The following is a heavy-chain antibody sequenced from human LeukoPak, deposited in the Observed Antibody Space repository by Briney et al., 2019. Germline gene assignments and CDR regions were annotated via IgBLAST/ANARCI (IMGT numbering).Heavy chain of an antibody. V-gene: IGHV4-30-4*08. Sequence: PSETLSLTCTVSGGSISSGDYYWSWIRQPPGKGLEWIGYTYYSGSTYYNPSLKGRVTISVDTSKNQFSLKLSSVTAADTAVYYCARGLFRVTTPLPFDYWGQGTLVTVSS. J-gene: IGHJ4*02. CDR2: TYYSGST. D-gene: IGHD4-17*01. CDR3: ARGLFRVTTPLPFDY. CDR1: GGSISSGDYY.